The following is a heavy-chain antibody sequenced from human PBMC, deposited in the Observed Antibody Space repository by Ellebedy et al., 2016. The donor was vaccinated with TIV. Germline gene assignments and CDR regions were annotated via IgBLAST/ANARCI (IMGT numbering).Heavy chain of an antibody. V-gene: IGHV3-69-1*01. CDR2: ISSSSTI. CDR1: GFTFSDYY. J-gene: IGHJ4*02. CDR3: ARDAAHSAPFDS. D-gene: IGHD3-10*01. Sequence: GGSLRLSXAASGFTFSDYYMNWVRQAPGKGLEWVSSISSSSTIYHADSVKGRFTISRDNAKNSLYLQMNSLRAEDTAVYYCARDAAHSAPFDSWGQGTLVTVSS.